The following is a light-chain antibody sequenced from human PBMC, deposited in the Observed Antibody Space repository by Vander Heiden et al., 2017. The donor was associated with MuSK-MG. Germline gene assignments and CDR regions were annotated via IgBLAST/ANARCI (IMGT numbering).Light chain of an antibody. CDR2: EVS. J-gene: IGLJ2*01. V-gene: IGLV2-23*02. CDR1: SSDVGSYNL. CDR3: CSEAGSSNWVV. Sequence: QSALTQPASVSGSPGQSITISCTGTSSDVGSYNLVSWYQQHPGKAPKLMIYEVSKRPSGVSNRFSGSKSGNTAAVTTAGLQAEEDADYYCCSEAGSSNWVVFGGGTKLTVL.